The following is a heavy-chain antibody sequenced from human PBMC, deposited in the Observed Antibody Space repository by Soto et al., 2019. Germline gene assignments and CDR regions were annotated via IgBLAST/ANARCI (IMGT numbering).Heavy chain of an antibody. CDR1: GFSLTTDRVG. Sequence: QITLKESGPPLVKPTQTLTLTCTFSGFSLTTDRVGVGWIRQPPGEALEWLAVIYWDDSKTYRPSLESRLTITKDTSKNQVALTMTNMDSLDKATYYCAHAYGGRSLYWGQGTLVTVSS. D-gene: IGHD1-26*01. J-gene: IGHJ4*02. CDR3: AHAYGGRSLY. V-gene: IGHV2-5*02. CDR2: IYWDDSK.